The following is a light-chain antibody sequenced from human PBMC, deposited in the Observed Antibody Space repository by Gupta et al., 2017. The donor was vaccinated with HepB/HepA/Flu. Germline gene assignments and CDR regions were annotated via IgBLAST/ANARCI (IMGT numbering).Light chain of an antibody. CDR2: GAS. Sequence: EIVLTQSPGTLSLSPGERATLSCRASQSISSTYLAWYQQKPGQGPRLLIYGASSRATGIPDRFSGSGSGTDFTLTISRLEPEDFAVYYCQQCGSPPFTLGPGTKVEIK. CDR3: QQCGSPPFT. V-gene: IGKV3-20*01. J-gene: IGKJ3*01. CDR1: QSISSTY.